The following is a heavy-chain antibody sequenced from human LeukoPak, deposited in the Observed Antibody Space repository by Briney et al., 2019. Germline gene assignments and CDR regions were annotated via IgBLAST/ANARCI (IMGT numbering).Heavy chain of an antibody. CDR2: INPNSGGT. Sequence: ASVKVSRKASGYTFTGYYMHWVRQAPGQGLEWMGWINPNSGGTNYAQKFQGRVTMTRDTSISTAYMELSRLRSDDTAVYYCAGVADSSGYYADFDYWGQGTLVTVSS. CDR3: AGVADSSGYYADFDY. J-gene: IGHJ4*02. D-gene: IGHD3-22*01. V-gene: IGHV1-2*02. CDR1: GYTFTGYY.